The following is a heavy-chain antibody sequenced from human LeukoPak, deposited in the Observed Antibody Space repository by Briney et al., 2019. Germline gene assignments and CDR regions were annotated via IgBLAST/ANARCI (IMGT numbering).Heavy chain of an antibody. CDR2: IKGDGREI. J-gene: IGHJ4*02. Sequence: PGGSLRLSCAASGFTFSSYWMRWVRQTPGKGLEWVANIKGDGREINYADYVKGRFTISRDNAKNSTYLQMNSLTADDTGVYDCAREGLPYSGDYGGQGTLVTVSS. V-gene: IGHV3-7*01. D-gene: IGHD4-11*01. CDR1: GFTFSSYW. CDR3: AREGLPYSGDY.